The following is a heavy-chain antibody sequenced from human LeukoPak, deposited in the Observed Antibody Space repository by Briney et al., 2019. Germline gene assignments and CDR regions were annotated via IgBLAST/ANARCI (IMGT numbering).Heavy chain of an antibody. Sequence: ASVNVSCTASGYTFTSYGISWVRQAPGQGLEWMGWISAYNGNTNYAQKLQGRVTMTTDTSTSTAYMELRSLRSDDTAVYYCARDAVAGTTGNWFDPWGQGTLVTVSS. D-gene: IGHD6-19*01. CDR2: ISAYNGNT. V-gene: IGHV1-18*01. CDR1: GYTFTSYG. CDR3: ARDAVAGTTGNWFDP. J-gene: IGHJ5*02.